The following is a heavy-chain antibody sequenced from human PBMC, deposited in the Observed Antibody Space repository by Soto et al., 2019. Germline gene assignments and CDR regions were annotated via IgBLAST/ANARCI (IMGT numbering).Heavy chain of an antibody. CDR1: GYTFTSHT. Sequence: QVQLVQSGTEVKKPGASVKISCKASGYTFTSHTIHWVRQAPGQRLEWMAWINVNNDNTKYSHKFQARPTLPIYTSATKVYITRSSLSLEDTVVFYGARTCFTAFDYGGQG. CDR3: ARTCFTAFDY. CDR2: INVNNDNT. J-gene: IGHJ4*02. D-gene: IGHD5-18*01. V-gene: IGHV1-3*01.